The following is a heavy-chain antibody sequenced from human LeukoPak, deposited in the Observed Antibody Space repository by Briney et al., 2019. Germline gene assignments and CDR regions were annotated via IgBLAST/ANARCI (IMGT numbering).Heavy chain of an antibody. J-gene: IGHJ4*02. CDR3: AKDSQYSSSWYVIGYFDY. CDR1: GFTFDDYA. D-gene: IGHD6-13*01. V-gene: IGHV3-9*01. CDR2: ISWNSGSI. Sequence: PGRSLRLSCAASGFTFDDYAMHWVRQAPGKGLEWVSGISWNSGSIGYADSVKGRFTISRDNAKNSLYLQTNSLRAEDTALYYCAKDSQYSSSWYVIGYFDYWGQGTLVTVSS.